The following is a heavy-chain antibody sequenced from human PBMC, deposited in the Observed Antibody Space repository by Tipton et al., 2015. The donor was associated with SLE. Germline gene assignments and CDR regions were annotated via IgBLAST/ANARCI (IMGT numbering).Heavy chain of an antibody. J-gene: IGHJ3*01. Sequence: SLRLSCTASGFTFNNYAMNWVRQAPGKGLEWVSGISGSGDFTYSGDSVKGRFTISRDNSKKTLYLQMNSLRVEDTAIYYCAKAQGVIVPNDAFDFGGQGTMVTVSS. CDR1: GFTFNNYA. V-gene: IGHV3-23*01. D-gene: IGHD2/OR15-2a*01. CDR3: AKAQGVIVPNDAFDF. CDR2: ISGSGDFT.